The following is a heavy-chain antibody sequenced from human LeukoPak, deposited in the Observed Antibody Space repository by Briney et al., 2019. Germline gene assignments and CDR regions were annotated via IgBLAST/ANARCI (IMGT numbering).Heavy chain of an antibody. J-gene: IGHJ5*02. CDR3: VRVPLEWLLSDWFDP. Sequence: PGRSLRLSCAASGFTFSSYAMHWVRQAPGKGLEWVAVISYDGSNKYYADSVKGRFTISRDNSKNTLYLQMNSLRAEDTAVYYCVRVPLEWLLSDWFDPWGQGTLVTVSS. D-gene: IGHD3-3*01. CDR1: GFTFSSYA. V-gene: IGHV3-30-3*01. CDR2: ISYDGSNK.